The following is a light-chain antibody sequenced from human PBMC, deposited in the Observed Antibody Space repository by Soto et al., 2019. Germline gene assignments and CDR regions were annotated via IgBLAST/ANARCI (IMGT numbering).Light chain of an antibody. CDR2: DLS. CDR1: SSDVGGYNY. V-gene: IGLV2-14*01. J-gene: IGLJ1*01. Sequence: QSVLTQPASVSGSPGQSITTSCTGTSSDVGGYNYVSWYQQLPGKAPKLMIYDLSNRPSGVSNRFSGSKSGNTASLTISGLQAEDEADYYCSSYTSSSTYVFGTGTKVT. CDR3: SSYTSSSTYV.